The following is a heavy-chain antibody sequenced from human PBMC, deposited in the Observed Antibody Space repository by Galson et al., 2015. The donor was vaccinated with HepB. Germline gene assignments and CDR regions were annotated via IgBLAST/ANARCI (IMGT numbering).Heavy chain of an antibody. Sequence: SLRLSCAASGFTFSSYPMSWVRQAPGKGLEWVAAISGGGHNTPYADSVRGRFTISRDNSKNTLFLQMNSLRADDTAVYYCAKMRLGMYCGGDCNPYWGLGSLVTVSS. V-gene: IGHV3-23*01. CDR3: AKMRLGMYCGGDCNPY. J-gene: IGHJ4*02. CDR1: GFTFSSYP. CDR2: ISGGGHNT. D-gene: IGHD2-21*02.